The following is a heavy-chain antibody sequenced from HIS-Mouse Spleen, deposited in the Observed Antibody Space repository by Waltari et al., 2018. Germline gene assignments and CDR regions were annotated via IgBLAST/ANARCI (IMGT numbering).Heavy chain of an antibody. D-gene: IGHD6-13*01. V-gene: IGHV4-39*07. CDR1: GGSISSSSYY. Sequence: QLQLQESGPGLVKPSETLSLTCTVSGGSISSSSYYRDWIRQPPGKGLEWIGSIYYSGSTYYNPSLKSRVTTSVDTSKNQFSLKLSSVTAADTAVYYCAREIPYSSSWYDWYFDLWGRGTLVTVSS. CDR2: IYYSGST. CDR3: AREIPYSSSWYDWYFDL. J-gene: IGHJ2*01.